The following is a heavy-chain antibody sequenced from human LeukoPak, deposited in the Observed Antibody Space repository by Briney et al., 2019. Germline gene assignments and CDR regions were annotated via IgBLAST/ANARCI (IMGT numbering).Heavy chain of an antibody. CDR1: GFTFRSYG. Sequence: PGGSLRLSCAASGFTFRSYGMHWVRQAPGKGLEWVAVISYDGSNKYYADSVKGRFTISRDNSKNTLYLQMNSLRAEDTAVYYCAKDKRLGDWELLGRRVFDYWGQGTLVTVSS. J-gene: IGHJ4*02. CDR3: AKDKRLGDWELLGRRVFDY. D-gene: IGHD1-26*01. CDR2: ISYDGSNK. V-gene: IGHV3-30*18.